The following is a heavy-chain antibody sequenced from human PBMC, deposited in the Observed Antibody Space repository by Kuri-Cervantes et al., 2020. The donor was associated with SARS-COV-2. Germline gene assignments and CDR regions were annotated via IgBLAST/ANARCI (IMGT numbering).Heavy chain of an antibody. J-gene: IGHJ6*02. CDR1: GYTFTSYD. CDR2: MNPNSGNT. D-gene: IGHD3-9*01. V-gene: IGHV1-8*01. Sequence: ASVKVSCKASGYTFTSYDINWVRQATGQGLEWMGWMNPNSGNTGYAQKFQGRVTMTRNTSISTAYMELSSLRSDDTAVYYCATSLRYFDWLVRGSASYGMDVWGQGTTVTVSS. CDR3: ATSLRYFDWLVRGSASYGMDV.